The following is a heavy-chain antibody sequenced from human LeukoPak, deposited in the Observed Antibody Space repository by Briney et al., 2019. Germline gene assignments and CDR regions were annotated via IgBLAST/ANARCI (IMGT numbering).Heavy chain of an antibody. CDR3: ARTRYCSGETCFSPDLLDT. CDR1: GYSITSGYH. V-gene: IGHV4-38-2*01. J-gene: IGHJ5*02. Sequence: PSETLSLTCAVSGYSITSGYHWGWVRQPPGKGLGWIGSMFHAGNTYYNPSLKSRVTMSIDTSMNHFSLTLISVTAADTAVYYCARTRYCSGETCFSPDLLDTWSRGTLVTVSS. D-gene: IGHD2-15*01. CDR2: MFHAGNT.